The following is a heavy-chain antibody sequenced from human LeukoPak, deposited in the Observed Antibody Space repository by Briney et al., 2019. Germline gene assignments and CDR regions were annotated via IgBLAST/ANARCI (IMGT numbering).Heavy chain of an antibody. Sequence: SVKVACKASGGTFSSYAISWVRQAPGQGLEWMGGIIPIFGTANYAQKFQGRVTMTEDTSTDTAYMELSSLYFEDTAVYYCATLEPEPGDFGGLAYWGQGTLVTVSS. D-gene: IGHD4-17*01. CDR2: IIPIFGTA. CDR1: GGTFSSYA. CDR3: ATLEPEPGDFGGLAY. V-gene: IGHV1-69*06. J-gene: IGHJ4*02.